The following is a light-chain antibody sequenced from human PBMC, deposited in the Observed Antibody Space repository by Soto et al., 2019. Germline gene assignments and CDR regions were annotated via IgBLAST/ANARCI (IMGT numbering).Light chain of an antibody. CDR2: GAS. J-gene: IGKJ5*01. V-gene: IGKV3-15*01. CDR3: QQYNNWPAIT. Sequence: IVMTHSPATLSVSPGERATLSCRASQGVSSNLAWYQQKPGQAPRLLIYGASTRATGIPARFSGSGSGTEFTLTISSLQSEDFAVYYCQQYNNWPAITFGQGTRLEIK. CDR1: QGVSSN.